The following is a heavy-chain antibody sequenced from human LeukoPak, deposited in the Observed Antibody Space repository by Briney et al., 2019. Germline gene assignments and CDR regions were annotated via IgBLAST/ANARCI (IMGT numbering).Heavy chain of an antibody. CDR3: ARDSGIVGARTNAFDI. D-gene: IGHD1-26*01. Sequence: GGSLRLSCVASGFTFSSYTMTWVRQAPGKGLEWVSSISGNINFINYGNSVKGRFSSSRDNAKNSLYLRMNSLRVEDTAVYYCARDSGIVGARTNAFDIWGQGTMVTVPS. J-gene: IGHJ3*02. V-gene: IGHV3-21*01. CDR1: GFTFSSYT. CDR2: ISGNINFI.